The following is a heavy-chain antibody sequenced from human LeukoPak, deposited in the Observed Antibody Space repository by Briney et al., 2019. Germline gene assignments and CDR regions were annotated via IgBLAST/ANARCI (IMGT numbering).Heavy chain of an antibody. CDR1: GFTCGSYG. V-gene: IGHV3-23*01. Sequence: GRSLRLSCAASGFTCGSYGMSWVRQAPGGGLEWVSFITANADRASYADSVAGRFTLSRDNPRNTLYMQMISLRAEDTAVYYCARDDSATYCYLAYWGQGTPVTVSS. D-gene: IGHD2-15*01. J-gene: IGHJ4*02. CDR2: ITANADRA. CDR3: ARDDSATYCYLAY.